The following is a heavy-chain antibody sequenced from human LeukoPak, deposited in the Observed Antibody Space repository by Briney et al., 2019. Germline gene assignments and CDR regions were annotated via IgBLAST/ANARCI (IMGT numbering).Heavy chain of an antibody. CDR2: IYYSGST. CDR1: GGSISSSSYY. CDR3: ASFRRVYDFWSGYRGDFGY. D-gene: IGHD3-3*01. Sequence: SETLSLTCTVSGGSISSSSYYWGWIRQPPGKGLEWIGSIYYSGSTYYNPSLKSRVTISVDTSKNQFSLKLSSVTAADTAVYYCASFRRVYDFWSGYRGDFGYWGQGTLVTVSS. V-gene: IGHV4-39*01. J-gene: IGHJ4*02.